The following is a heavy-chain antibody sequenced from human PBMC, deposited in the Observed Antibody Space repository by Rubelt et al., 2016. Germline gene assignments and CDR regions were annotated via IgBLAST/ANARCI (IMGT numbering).Heavy chain of an antibody. V-gene: IGHV4-59*12. D-gene: IGHD3-3*01. CDR1: GGSISSYY. CDR2: IYYSGST. Sequence: QVQLQESGPGLVKPSETLSLTCTVSGGSISSYYWSRIRQPPGKGLEWIGYIYYSGSTNYNPSLKSRVTISVDTSKNQFSLKLSSVTAADTAVYYCARGLTILYYYGMDVWGQGTTVTVSS. CDR3: ARGLTILYYYGMDV. J-gene: IGHJ6*02.